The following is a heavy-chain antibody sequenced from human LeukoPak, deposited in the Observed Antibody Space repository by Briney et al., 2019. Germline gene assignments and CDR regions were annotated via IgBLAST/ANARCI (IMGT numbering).Heavy chain of an antibody. J-gene: IGHJ3*02. Sequence: GGSLRLSCAAAKFTFNNYAMSWVRQAPGKGLEWVSGISGGGSGSNTHYAASVTGRFTISRDTSEKTLYLQMNSLRAEDTAVYYCAKVVSGNWGGFDIWGQGTMVTVSS. V-gene: IGHV3-23*01. D-gene: IGHD1-1*01. CDR3: AKVVSGNWGGFDI. CDR2: ISGGGSGSNT. CDR1: KFTFNNYA.